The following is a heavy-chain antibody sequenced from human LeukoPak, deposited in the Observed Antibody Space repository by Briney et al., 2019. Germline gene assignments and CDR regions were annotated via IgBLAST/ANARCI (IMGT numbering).Heavy chain of an antibody. CDR3: ATTSGYFYY. CDR2: INPSSGDT. D-gene: IGHD1-26*01. V-gene: IGHV1-2*06. CDR1: GYTLTELS. J-gene: IGHJ4*02. Sequence: ASVKVSCKVSGYTLTELSMHWVRQAPGQGLEWMERINPSSGDTNYAQNFQGRVTMTRDTSISTAYMELSRLRSDDTAVYYCATTSGYFYYWGQGTLVTVFS.